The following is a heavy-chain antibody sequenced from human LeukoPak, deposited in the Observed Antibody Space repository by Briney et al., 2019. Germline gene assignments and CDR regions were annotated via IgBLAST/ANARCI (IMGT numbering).Heavy chain of an antibody. CDR3: ARFAVHRRITVAGQFGLDY. CDR2: INPSGGST. CDR1: GYTFTSYY. Sequence: ASVKVSCKASGYTFTSYYMHWVRQAPGEGLEWMGIINPSGGSTSYAQKFQGRVTMTRDMSTSTVYMELSSLRSEDTAVYYCARFAVHRRITVAGQFGLDYWGQGTLVSLSS. V-gene: IGHV1-46*01. D-gene: IGHD6-19*01. J-gene: IGHJ4*02.